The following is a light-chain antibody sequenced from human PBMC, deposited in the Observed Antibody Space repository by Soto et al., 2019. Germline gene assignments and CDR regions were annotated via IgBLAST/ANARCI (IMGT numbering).Light chain of an antibody. CDR1: QSISNF. V-gene: IGKV1-39*01. CDR2: SAS. CDR3: QQSYRNPRT. J-gene: IGKJ1*01. Sequence: DIQMTQSPSFLSASAGDRVTIFCRASQSISNFLHWYQQKPGKAPKLLIYSASKLESGVPPRFGGSGSWTDFTLTISSLQPEDFATYYCQQSYRNPRTFGLGTRVEIK.